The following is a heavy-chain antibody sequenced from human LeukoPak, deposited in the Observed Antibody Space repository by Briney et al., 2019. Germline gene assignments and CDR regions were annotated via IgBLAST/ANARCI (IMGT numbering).Heavy chain of an antibody. D-gene: IGHD6-13*01. Sequence: TGGSLRLSCAASEFIFSGYCMNWVRQAPGKGLEWVANIKQDGSEKQYVDSVRGRFTISRDNAKNSLYLQMNSLRVEDTAVYYCARDGFVGAADYWGQGTLVTVSS. V-gene: IGHV3-7*01. CDR2: IKQDGSEK. CDR3: ARDGFVGAADY. J-gene: IGHJ4*02. CDR1: EFIFSGYC.